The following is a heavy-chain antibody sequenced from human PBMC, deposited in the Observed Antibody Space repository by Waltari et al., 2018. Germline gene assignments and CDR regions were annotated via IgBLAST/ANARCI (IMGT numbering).Heavy chain of an antibody. J-gene: IGHJ5*02. D-gene: IGHD2-21*01. V-gene: IGHV4-38-2*01. CDR3: ARQFGGGRPGKRFDP. CDR1: GYSISSGYY. CDR2: IYHSGGT. Sequence: QVQLQESGPGLVKPSETLSLTCAVSGYSISSGYYWGWIRQPPGKGLEWIGSIYHSGGTNYNPCRKSRVTISVDTSKNQFSLKLSSVTAADTAVYYCARQFGGGRPGKRFDPWGQGTLVTVSS.